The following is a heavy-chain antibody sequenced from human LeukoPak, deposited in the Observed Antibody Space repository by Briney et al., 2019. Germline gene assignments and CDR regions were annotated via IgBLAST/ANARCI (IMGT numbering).Heavy chain of an antibody. CDR3: ARGGDIAVAVNSDY. CDR2: INHSGST. V-gene: IGHV4-34*01. J-gene: IGHJ4*02. CDR1: GGSVSDYY. Sequence: SETLSLTCTISGGSVSDYYWSWIRQSPGKGLEWIGEINHSGSTNYNPSLKSRVTISVDTSKNQFSLKLSSVTAADTAVYYCARGGDIAVAVNSDYWGQGTLVTVSS. D-gene: IGHD6-19*01.